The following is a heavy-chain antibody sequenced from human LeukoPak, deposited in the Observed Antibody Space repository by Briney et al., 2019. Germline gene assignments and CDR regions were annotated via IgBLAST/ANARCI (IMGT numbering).Heavy chain of an antibody. Sequence: GGSLRLSCAASGFTFSSYWMHWVRQAPGKGLVWVSRINSDGSSTSYADSVKGRFTISRDNAKNTLYLQMNSLRAEDTAVYYCARDLGYSGYDGYFDYWGQGTLVTVSS. CDR2: INSDGSST. D-gene: IGHD5-12*01. V-gene: IGHV3-74*01. J-gene: IGHJ4*02. CDR1: GFTFSSYW. CDR3: ARDLGYSGYDGYFDY.